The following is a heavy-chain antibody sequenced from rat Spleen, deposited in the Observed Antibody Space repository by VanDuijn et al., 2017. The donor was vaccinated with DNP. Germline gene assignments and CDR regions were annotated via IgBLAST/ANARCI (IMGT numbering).Heavy chain of an antibody. CDR1: GYSITSNHK. CDR2: INNAGST. CDR3: ARLRLGLEVRAMDA. J-gene: IGHJ4*01. V-gene: IGHV3-3*01. Sequence: EVQLQESGPGLVKPSQSLSLTCSVTGYSITSNHKWSWIRKFPGNELEWMGYINNAGSTNYNPSLKSRISITRDRSKNQFFLQLNSLTTKDTATYYCARLRLGLEVRAMDAWGQGTSVTVSS. D-gene: IGHD1-11*01.